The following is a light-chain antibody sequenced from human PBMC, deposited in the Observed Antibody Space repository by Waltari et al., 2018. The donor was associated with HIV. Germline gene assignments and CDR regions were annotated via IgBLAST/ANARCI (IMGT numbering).Light chain of an antibody. Sequence: QSVLTQPPSASETPGPRVTTSSSASTSNIGSNRVNWYQEPPATAPKHLIYTNNQRPSGGPDRFSGSKYGTSASLAISGLQSEDEAHYYCAAWDDSVNGWVFGGGTKLTVL. CDR3: AAWDDSVNGWV. V-gene: IGLV1-44*01. CDR2: TNN. J-gene: IGLJ3*02. CDR1: TSNIGSNR.